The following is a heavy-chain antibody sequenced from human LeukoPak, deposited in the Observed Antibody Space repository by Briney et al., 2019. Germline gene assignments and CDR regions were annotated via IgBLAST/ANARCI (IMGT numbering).Heavy chain of an antibody. CDR2: IKTKNDGETT. J-gene: IGHJ4*02. Sequence: KPGGSLRLSCAASGFTFSNAWMNWVCQAPGKGLEWLGRIKTKNDGETTEYAAPMRGRLSISRDDSKNMLYLQMNSLNTEDTAVYYCTSRTLTTNDYWGQGTLVTVSS. CDR3: TSRTLTTNDY. V-gene: IGHV3-15*01. CDR1: GFTFSNAW. D-gene: IGHD3-3*01.